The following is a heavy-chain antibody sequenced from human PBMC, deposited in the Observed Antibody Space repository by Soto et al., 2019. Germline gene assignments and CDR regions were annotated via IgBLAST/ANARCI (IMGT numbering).Heavy chain of an antibody. CDR2: ISFDGQTT. Sequence: EVQLLESGGGLVQPGGSLRLSCSASGFTFRSFSMAWVRQAPGKGLEWVSDISFDGQTTFYADSVKGRFTVCRDNSKKTLYLQMNSLRGEDTAIYYCATIEPYPEWGQGTLVTVSS. CDR3: ATIEPYPE. CDR1: GFTFRSFS. D-gene: IGHD3-16*01. J-gene: IGHJ4*02. V-gene: IGHV3-23*01.